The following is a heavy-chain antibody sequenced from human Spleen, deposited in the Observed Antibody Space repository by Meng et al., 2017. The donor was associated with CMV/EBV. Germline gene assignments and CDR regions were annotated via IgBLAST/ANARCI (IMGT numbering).Heavy chain of an antibody. D-gene: IGHD6-19*01. V-gene: IGHV3-21*01. CDR2: INGNSNYI. Sequence: GESLKISCAASGLTFSDYSMNWVRQAPGKGLEWVSFINGNSNYIYYADSVKGRFTISRDNTKNSLYLQMNRLRAEDTAIYYCATIGWYVPSFDYWGQGTLVTSPQ. J-gene: IGHJ4*02. CDR3: ATIGWYVPSFDY. CDR1: GLTFSDYS.